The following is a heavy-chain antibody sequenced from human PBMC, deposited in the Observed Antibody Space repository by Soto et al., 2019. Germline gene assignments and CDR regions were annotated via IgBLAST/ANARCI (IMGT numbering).Heavy chain of an antibody. J-gene: IGHJ4*02. Sequence: QVQLVQSGAEVKKPGASVKVSCKASGYTFTSYGISWVRQAPGQGLELLGWFSAYNGNTNYAQKLPGRVTMTTDTSTSTAYLLWRSLRSDDTAVYVCARGQATMIVVVGDYWGQGTLVTVSS. V-gene: IGHV1-18*01. D-gene: IGHD3-22*01. CDR3: ARGQATMIVVVGDY. CDR1: GYTFTSYG. CDR2: FSAYNGNT.